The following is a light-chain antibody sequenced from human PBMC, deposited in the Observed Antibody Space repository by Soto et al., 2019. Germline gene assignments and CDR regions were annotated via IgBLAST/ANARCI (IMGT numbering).Light chain of an antibody. CDR3: QQYNNWPRT. CDR2: GAS. Sequence: EIVMTQSPATLSVSPGEKATKSYRASQSVSSNLAWYQQKPGQAPRLLIYGASTRATGIPARFSGSGSGTEFTLIISSLQSEDFAVYYCQQYNNWPRTFGQGTKVDIK. CDR1: QSVSSN. V-gene: IGKV3-15*01. J-gene: IGKJ1*01.